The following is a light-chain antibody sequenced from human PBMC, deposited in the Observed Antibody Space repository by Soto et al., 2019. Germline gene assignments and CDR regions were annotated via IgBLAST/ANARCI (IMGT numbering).Light chain of an antibody. Sequence: EIVLTQSPGTLSLSPGEIATLSCRASQSVNSAYLAWYQQRPGQAPRLLIYAASSRVTAIPDRFSGSGSGTDFTLTISRLEPEDFAVYYCQQYGSSLPFGGGTKVAIK. J-gene: IGKJ4*01. CDR1: QSVNSAY. V-gene: IGKV3-20*01. CDR3: QQYGSSLP. CDR2: AAS.